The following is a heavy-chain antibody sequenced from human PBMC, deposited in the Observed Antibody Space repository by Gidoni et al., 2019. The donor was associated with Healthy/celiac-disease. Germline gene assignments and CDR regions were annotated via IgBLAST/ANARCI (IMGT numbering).Heavy chain of an antibody. CDR1: GFTVSSNY. D-gene: IGHD2-2*01. CDR3: ASTVVPAAMAFRYYYYYGMDV. Sequence: EVQLVESGGGLIQPGGSLRLSCAASGFTVSSNYMSWVRQAPGKGLEWVSVIYSGGSTYYADSVKGRFTISRDNSKNTLYLQMNSLRAEDTAVYYCASTVVPAAMAFRYYYYYGMDVWGQGTTVTVSS. CDR2: IYSGGST. J-gene: IGHJ6*02. V-gene: IGHV3-53*01.